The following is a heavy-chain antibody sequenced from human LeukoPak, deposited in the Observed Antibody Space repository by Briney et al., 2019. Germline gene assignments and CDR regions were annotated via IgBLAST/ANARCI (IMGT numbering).Heavy chain of an antibody. CDR3: ARRGRPYYYDSSGPEGTFDP. J-gene: IGHJ5*02. Sequence: PSETLSLTCTVSGGSISSYYWSWIRQPPGKGLEWIGYIYTSGSTNYNPSLKSRVTISVDTSKNQFSLKLSSVTAADMAVYYCARRGRPYYYDSSGPEGTFDPWGQGTLVTVSS. D-gene: IGHD3-22*01. CDR1: GGSISSYY. V-gene: IGHV4-4*09. CDR2: IYTSGST.